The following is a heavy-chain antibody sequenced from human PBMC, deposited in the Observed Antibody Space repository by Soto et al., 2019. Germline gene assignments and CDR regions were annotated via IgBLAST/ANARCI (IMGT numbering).Heavy chain of an antibody. V-gene: IGHV3-33*01. CDR1: EFTFSSYR. CDR2: IWYDGSNK. CDR3: AREIGRIAAPPSAAFDI. Sequence: GGSLRLSCAASEFTFSSYRMHWVRQAPGKGLEWVAVIWYDGSNKYYADSVKGRFTISRDNSKKTLYLQMNSLRAEDTAVYYCAREIGRIAAPPSAAFDIWGQGTMVTVSS. J-gene: IGHJ3*02. D-gene: IGHD6-6*01.